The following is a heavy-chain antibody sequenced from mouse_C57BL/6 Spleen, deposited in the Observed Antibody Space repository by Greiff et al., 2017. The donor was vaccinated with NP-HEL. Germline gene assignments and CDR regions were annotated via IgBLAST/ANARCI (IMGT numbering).Heavy chain of an antibody. CDR1: GFTFSDYY. CDR3: ARASNWEYFDV. CDR2: INYDGSST. Sequence: EVMLVESEGGLVQPGRSMKLSCTASGFTFSDYYMAWVRQVPEKGLEWVANINYDGSSTYYLDSLKSRFIISRDNAKNILYLQMSSLKSEDTATYYCARASNWEYFDVWGTGTTVTVSS. J-gene: IGHJ1*03. D-gene: IGHD4-1*01. V-gene: IGHV5-16*01.